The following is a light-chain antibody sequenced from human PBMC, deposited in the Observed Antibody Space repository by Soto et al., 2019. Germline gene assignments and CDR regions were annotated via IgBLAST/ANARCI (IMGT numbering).Light chain of an antibody. V-gene: IGKV3-20*01. CDR3: QQYGTSPIT. CDR2: GAS. CDR1: QTVRNNY. J-gene: IGKJ5*01. Sequence: EVVLTQSPVTLSLSPGERATLSCRASQTVRNNYLAWYQQKPGQAPRLLIYGASRRATGIPDRFSGSGSGTDFTLTISRLEPEDFAVYYCQQYGTSPITFGQGTRLEIK.